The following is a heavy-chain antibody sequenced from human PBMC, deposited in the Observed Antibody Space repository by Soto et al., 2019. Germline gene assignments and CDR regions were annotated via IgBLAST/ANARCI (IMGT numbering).Heavy chain of an antibody. J-gene: IGHJ6*02. CDR2: IIPIFGTA. CDR3: ARALSLWSSGWYARLGGMDV. Sequence: QVQLVQSGAEVKKPGSSVKVSCKASGGTFSSYAISRVRQAPGQGLEWMGGIIPIFGTANYAQKFQGRVTITADESTSTAYMELSSLRSEDTAVYYCARALSLWSSGWYARLGGMDVWGQGTTVTVSS. CDR1: GGTFSSYA. V-gene: IGHV1-69*12. D-gene: IGHD6-19*01.